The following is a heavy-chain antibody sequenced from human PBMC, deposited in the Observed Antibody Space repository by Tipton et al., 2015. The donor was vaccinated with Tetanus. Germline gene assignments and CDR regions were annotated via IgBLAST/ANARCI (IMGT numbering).Heavy chain of an antibody. CDR3: ARDVSVAGLRYFDV. Sequence: RSLRLSCAASGIDFNRYGMHWVRQAPGKGLEWLAVTWYDGRNIYVADSVKGRVTISRDDSRNVVYLQMNSLRAEDTAVYYCARDVSVAGLRYFDVWGQGTLVTVSS. CDR2: TWYDGRNI. J-gene: IGHJ3*01. V-gene: IGHV3-33*01. CDR1: GIDFNRYG. D-gene: IGHD3-9*01.